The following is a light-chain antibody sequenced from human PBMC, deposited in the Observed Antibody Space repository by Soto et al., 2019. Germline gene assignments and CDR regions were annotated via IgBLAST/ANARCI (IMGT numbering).Light chain of an antibody. Sequence: QSVLTQPPSASATPGQRVTISCSGSNSNIGTNTVNWYQQLPGTAPRLLIYTNNQRPSGAPQRFSGSKTGTSASLAIGGLQSEDGADYYCTAWDDSLGAYVFDTGTKVTVL. CDR3: TAWDDSLGAYV. V-gene: IGLV1-44*01. CDR1: NSNIGTNT. J-gene: IGLJ1*01. CDR2: TNN.